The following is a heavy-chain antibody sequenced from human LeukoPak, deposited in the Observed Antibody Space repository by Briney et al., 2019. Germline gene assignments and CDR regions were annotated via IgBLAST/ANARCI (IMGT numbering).Heavy chain of an antibody. V-gene: IGHV1-69*04. CDR1: GGIFSSYA. Sequence: GSSVKVSCKASGGIFSSYAISWVRQAPGQGLEWMGRIIPILGIANYAQKFQGRVTITADKSTSTAYMELSSLRSEDTAVYYCARATEEDYDILTGYRNYYFDYWGQGTLVTVSS. D-gene: IGHD3-9*01. J-gene: IGHJ4*02. CDR3: ARATEEDYDILTGYRNYYFDY. CDR2: IIPILGIA.